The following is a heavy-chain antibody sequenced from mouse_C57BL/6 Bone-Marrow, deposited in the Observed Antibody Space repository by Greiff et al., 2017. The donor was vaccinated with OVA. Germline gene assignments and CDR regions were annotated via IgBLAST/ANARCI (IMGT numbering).Heavy chain of an antibody. D-gene: IGHD1-1*01. CDR3: AKNPRSSHSYWYFDV. J-gene: IGHJ1*03. Sequence: VQLKESGPGLVQPSQSLSITCTVSGFSLTSYGVHWVRQSPGKGLEWLGVIWRGGSTDYNAAFMSRLSITKDNSKSQVFFKMNSLQADDTAIYYCAKNPRSSHSYWYFDVWGTGTTVTVSS. CDR2: IWRGGST. V-gene: IGHV2-5*01. CDR1: GFSLTSYG.